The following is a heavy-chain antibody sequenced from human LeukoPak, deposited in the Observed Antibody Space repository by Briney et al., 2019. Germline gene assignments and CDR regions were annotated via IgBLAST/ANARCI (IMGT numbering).Heavy chain of an antibody. D-gene: IGHD3-3*01. J-gene: IGHJ3*01. CDR3: ATFRFLGT. V-gene: IGHV3-7*03. CDR1: GFTFNNYW. CDR2: IKPGGNEK. Sequence: GGSLRLSCAASGFTFNNYWMTWVRQGPGKGLEWVANIKPGGNEKYYVDSVKGRFTISRDNVKDSLYLQMNSLRAEDTAIYYCATFRFLGTWGQGTMVAVSP.